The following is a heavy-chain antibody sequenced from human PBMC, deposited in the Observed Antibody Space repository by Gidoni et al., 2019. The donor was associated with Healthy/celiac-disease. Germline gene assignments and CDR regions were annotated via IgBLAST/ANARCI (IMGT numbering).Heavy chain of an antibody. J-gene: IGHJ4*02. CDR2: IIPIFGTA. D-gene: IGHD2-15*01. Sequence: QVQLVQSGAEVKKPGSSVKISCKASGGTVSSYAISWVRQAPGQGLEWMGGIIPIFGTANYAQKFQGRVTITADESTSTASMELSSLRSEDTAVYYCARTRVQEYSLFDYWGQGTLVTVSS. CDR1: GGTVSSYA. V-gene: IGHV1-69*01. CDR3: ARTRVQEYSLFDY.